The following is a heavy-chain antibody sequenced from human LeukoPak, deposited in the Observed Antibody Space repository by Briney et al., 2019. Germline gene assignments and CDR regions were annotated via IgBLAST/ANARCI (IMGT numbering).Heavy chain of an antibody. D-gene: IGHD5-18*01. CDR3: ASLPPSGDTAMVDY. J-gene: IGHJ4*02. V-gene: IGHV3-48*04. CDR1: GFTFSSYS. Sequence: PGGSLRLSCAASGFTFSSYSMNWVRQAPGKGLEWVSYISSSSSTIYYADSVKGRFTISRDNAKNSLYLQMNSLRAEDTAVYYCASLPPSGDTAMVDYWGQGTLVTVSS. CDR2: ISSSSSTI.